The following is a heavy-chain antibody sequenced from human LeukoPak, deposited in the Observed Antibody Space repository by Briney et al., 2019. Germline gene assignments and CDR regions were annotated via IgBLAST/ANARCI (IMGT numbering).Heavy chain of an antibody. J-gene: IGHJ4*02. CDR1: GGTFSSYA. Sequence: SVKVSCKASGGTFSSYAISWVRQAPGQGLEWMGRIIAILGIANYAQKFQGRVTITADKSTSTAYMELSSLRSEDTAVYYCAREPITMVRGVFDYWGQGTLVTVSS. CDR3: AREPITMVRGVFDY. D-gene: IGHD3-10*01. CDR2: IIAILGIA. V-gene: IGHV1-69*04.